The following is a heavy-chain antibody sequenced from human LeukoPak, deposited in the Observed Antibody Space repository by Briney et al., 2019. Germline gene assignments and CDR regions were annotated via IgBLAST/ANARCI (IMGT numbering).Heavy chain of an antibody. CDR1: GFTFSYYW. V-gene: IGHV3-23*01. D-gene: IGHD4-23*01. J-gene: IGHJ4*02. CDR3: AKRSYGGKSPGIDY. Sequence: GGSLRLSCAASGFTFSYYWMGWVRQAPGKGLEWVSAISGSGGSTYYADSVKGRFTISRDNSKNTLYLQMNSLRAEDTAVYYCAKRSYGGKSPGIDYWGQGTLVTVSS. CDR2: ISGSGGST.